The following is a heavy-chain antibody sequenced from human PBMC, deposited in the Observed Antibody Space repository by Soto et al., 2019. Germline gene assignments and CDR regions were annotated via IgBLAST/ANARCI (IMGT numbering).Heavy chain of an antibody. CDR2: INGGDGDT. J-gene: IGHJ6*02. Sequence: QVHLVQSGAEVKRPGASVRVSCTTSGYRFTDFATHWVRQAPGQSLEWMGWINGGDGDTKYSQSLQGRLTITRDTSASTAYMELSRLTPNDTALYFCARALGDYYNFYGMDFWGQGTTVVVSS. CDR3: ARALGDYYNFYGMDF. CDR1: GYRFTDFA. V-gene: IGHV1-3*01. D-gene: IGHD3-16*01.